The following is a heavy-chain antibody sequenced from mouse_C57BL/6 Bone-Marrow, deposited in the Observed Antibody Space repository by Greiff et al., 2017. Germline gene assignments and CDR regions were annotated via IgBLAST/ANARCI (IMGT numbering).Heavy chain of an antibody. CDR2: IDPNSGGT. CDR1: GYTFTSYW. V-gene: IGHV1-72*01. CDR3: ARYGSSYVWYFDV. J-gene: IGHJ1*03. D-gene: IGHD1-1*01. Sequence: QVHVKQSGAELVKPGASVKLSCKASGYTFTSYWMHWVKQRPGRGLEWIGRIDPNSGGTKYNEKFKSKATLTVDKPSSTAYMQLSSLTSEDSAVYYCARYGSSYVWYFDVWGTGTTVTVSS.